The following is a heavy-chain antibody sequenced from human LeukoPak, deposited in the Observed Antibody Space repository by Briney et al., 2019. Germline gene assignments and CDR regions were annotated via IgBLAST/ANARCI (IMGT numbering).Heavy chain of an antibody. V-gene: IGHV3-23*01. J-gene: IGHJ5*02. CDR3: TKAPAGPEYSSSWKFGYNWFDP. CDR2: IGGSGDKT. CDR1: GFSFSSYG. D-gene: IGHD6-13*01. Sequence: GGSLRLSCAASGFSFSSYGMGWVRQAPGKGLEWVAAIGGSGDKTYYADSVKGRFTISRDNSKNTLYLQMNRLRAEDTAIYYCTKAPAGPEYSSSWKFGYNWFDPWGEGTLVTVSS.